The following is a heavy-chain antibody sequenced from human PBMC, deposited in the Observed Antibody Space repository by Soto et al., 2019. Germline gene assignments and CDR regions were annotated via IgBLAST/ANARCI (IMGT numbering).Heavy chain of an antibody. V-gene: IGHV3-23*01. D-gene: IGHD3-10*01. CDR3: AKSLDYYGSGSPRGGY. CDR1: GFTFSSYA. J-gene: IGHJ4*02. Sequence: PGGSLRLSCAASGFTFSSYAMSWVRQAPGKGLEWVSAISGSGGSTYYADSVKGRFTISRDNSKNTLYPQMNSLRAEDTAVYYCAKSLDYYGSGSPRGGYWGQGTLVTVSS. CDR2: ISGSGGST.